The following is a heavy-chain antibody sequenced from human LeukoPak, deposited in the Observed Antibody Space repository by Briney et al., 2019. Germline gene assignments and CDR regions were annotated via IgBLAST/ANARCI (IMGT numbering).Heavy chain of an antibody. CDR3: ARVALDYDYVWGSYRGGFDI. Sequence: SETLSLTCTVSGGSISSYYWCWIRQPPGKGLEWSGYIYYSGSTNYNPSLKSLVTISVDTSKNQFSLKLSSVSAADTAVYYCARVALDYDYVWGSYRGGFDIWGQGTMVTVSS. D-gene: IGHD3-16*02. CDR2: IYYSGST. J-gene: IGHJ3*02. V-gene: IGHV4-59*01. CDR1: GGSISSYY.